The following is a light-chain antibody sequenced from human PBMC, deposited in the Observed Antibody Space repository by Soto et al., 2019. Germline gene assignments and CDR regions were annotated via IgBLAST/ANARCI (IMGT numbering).Light chain of an antibody. Sequence: DIQVTQSPSSLSASVGDRVTITCRASQGISNWLAWYQQKPGKAPKLLIYVASSLQSGVPSRFSGSWSGTDFTLTISRLQPEDFATYYCQQANSFPLTFGQGTRLDIK. V-gene: IGKV1-12*01. CDR2: VAS. CDR1: QGISNW. J-gene: IGKJ5*01. CDR3: QQANSFPLT.